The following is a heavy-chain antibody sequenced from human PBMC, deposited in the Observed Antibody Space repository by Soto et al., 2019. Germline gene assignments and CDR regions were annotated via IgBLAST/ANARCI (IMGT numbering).Heavy chain of an antibody. CDR3: AHIVVAGLGYYFDY. V-gene: IGHV2-5*02. J-gene: IGHJ4*02. CDR1: GFSLSSTRMA. Sequence: QITLKESGPTLVKPTQTLTLTCTFSGFSLSSTRMAVDWISQPPGKALEWLALIYWDDDKRYSPFLKSRLTIAQDTSKNQVVLTLCNMDPLDTARYCCAHIVVAGLGYYFDYWGQGTLVTVYS. CDR2: IYWDDDK. D-gene: IGHD6-19*01.